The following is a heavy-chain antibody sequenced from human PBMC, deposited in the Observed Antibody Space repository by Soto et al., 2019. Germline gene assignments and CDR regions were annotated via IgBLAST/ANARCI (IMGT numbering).Heavy chain of an antibody. Sequence: SETLSLTCTVSGGSISSYYWSWIRQPPGKGLEWIGYIYYSGSTNYNPSLKSRVTISVDTSKNQFSLKLSSVTAADTAVYYCARGNDILTGYYGYYFDYWGQGTLVTVSS. CDR3: ARGNDILTGYYGYYFDY. D-gene: IGHD3-9*01. CDR2: IYYSGST. V-gene: IGHV4-59*01. J-gene: IGHJ4*02. CDR1: GGSISSYY.